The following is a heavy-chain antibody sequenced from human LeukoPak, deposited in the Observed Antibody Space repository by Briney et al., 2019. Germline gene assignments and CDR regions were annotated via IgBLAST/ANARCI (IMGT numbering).Heavy chain of an antibody. J-gene: IGHJ4*02. V-gene: IGHV3-21*01. CDR1: GFTFSSYS. CDR2: ISSSSSYI. CDR3: AREERLIAEYYFDY. Sequence: GGSLRLSCAASGFTFSSYSMNWVRQAPGKGLEWVSSISSSSSYIYYADSVKGRFTISRDNAKNSLYLQMNSLRAEDTAVYYCAREERLIAEYYFDYWGQGTLVTVSS. D-gene: IGHD1-1*01.